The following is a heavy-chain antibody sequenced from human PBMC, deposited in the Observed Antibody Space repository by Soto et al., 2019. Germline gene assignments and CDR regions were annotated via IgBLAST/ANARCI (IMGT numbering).Heavy chain of an antibody. CDR1: GYNFITDW. CDR2: IDPTDSYT. D-gene: IGHD3-16*01. J-gene: IGHJ6*02. Sequence: GESLKISFKGSGYNFITDWISWVRQMPGKGLEWMGRIDPTDSYTKYSPSFEGHVTISADKSISTAYLQWSSLKASDSAVYYCARLSRASFALDVWGQGTTVTVSS. V-gene: IGHV5-10-1*01. CDR3: ARLSRASFALDV.